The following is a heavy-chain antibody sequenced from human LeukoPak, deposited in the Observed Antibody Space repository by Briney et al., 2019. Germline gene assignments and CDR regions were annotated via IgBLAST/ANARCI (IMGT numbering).Heavy chain of an antibody. CDR1: GGSISSYY. J-gene: IGHJ6*02. CDR2: IYYSGST. Sequence: SETLSLTYTVSGGSISSYYWSWIRQPPGKGLEWIGYIYYSGSTNYNPSLKSRVISVDTSKNQFSLKLSSVTAADTAVYYCARHPGDVWGQGTTVTVSS. CDR3: ARHPGDV. V-gene: IGHV4-59*08.